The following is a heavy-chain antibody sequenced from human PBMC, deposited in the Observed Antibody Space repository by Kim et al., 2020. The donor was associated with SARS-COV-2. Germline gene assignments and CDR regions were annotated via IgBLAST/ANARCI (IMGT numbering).Heavy chain of an antibody. Sequence: GGSLRLSCAASGFTFSSYWMSWVRQAPGKGLEWVANIKQDGSEKYYVDSVKGRFTISRDNAKNSLYLQMNSLRAEDTAVYYCARDGMAAAGNYYYYGMDAWGQGTTVTVSS. V-gene: IGHV3-7*01. CDR1: GFTFSSYW. J-gene: IGHJ6*02. CDR2: IKQDGSEK. D-gene: IGHD6-13*01. CDR3: ARDGMAAAGNYYYYGMDA.